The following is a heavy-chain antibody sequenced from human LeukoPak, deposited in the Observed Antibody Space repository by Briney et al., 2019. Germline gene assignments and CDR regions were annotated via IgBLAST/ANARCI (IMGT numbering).Heavy chain of an antibody. V-gene: IGHV3-21*01. J-gene: IGHJ4*02. CDR3: ARDGTVTHFDY. CDR1: GFTFSSYS. D-gene: IGHD4-11*01. Sequence: GGSLRLSCAASGFTFSSYSMNWVRQAPGKGLEWVSSISSSSSYIYYADSVKGRFTFSRDNAKNSLYLQMNSLRAEDTAVYYCARDGTVTHFDYWGQGTLVTVSS. CDR2: ISSSSSYI.